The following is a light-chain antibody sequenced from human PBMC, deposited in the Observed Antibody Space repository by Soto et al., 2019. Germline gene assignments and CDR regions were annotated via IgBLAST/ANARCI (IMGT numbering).Light chain of an antibody. Sequence: QSALTQPACVSGSRGQSITISCTGTRSDVGSYNLVSWYQQHPGKAPKLMIYEGSKRPSGVSNRFSGSKSGNTASLTISGLQAEDEADYYCCSYAGSSTDVVFGGGTKLTVL. CDR3: CSYAGSSTDVV. CDR2: EGS. J-gene: IGLJ2*01. V-gene: IGLV2-23*01. CDR1: RSDVGSYNL.